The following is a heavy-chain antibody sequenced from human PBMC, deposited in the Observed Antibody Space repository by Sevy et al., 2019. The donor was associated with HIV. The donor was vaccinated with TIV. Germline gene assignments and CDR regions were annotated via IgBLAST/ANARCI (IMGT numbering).Heavy chain of an antibody. V-gene: IGHV3-74*01. J-gene: IGHJ6*04. CDR1: GFTFSTYW. CDR3: ARGFRDV. Sequence: GGSLRLSCAASGFTFSTYWMHWVRQVPGKGLVWVSRIDGDWSGTSYADSVKGRFTISRDNAKNTLYLQMNSLRAEDTAVYYCARGFRDVWGKGTTVTVSS. CDR2: IDGDWSGT.